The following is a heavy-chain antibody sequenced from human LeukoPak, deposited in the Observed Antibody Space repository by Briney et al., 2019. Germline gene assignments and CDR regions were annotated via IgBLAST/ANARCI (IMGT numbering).Heavy chain of an antibody. J-gene: IGHJ4*02. CDR1: GGSISSGDYS. V-gene: IGHV4-30-2*01. CDR2: IYHTGGT. Sequence: SETLSLTCAVSGGSISSGDYSWSWVRQPPGKGLEWIGYIYHTGGTFYNPSLKSRVTMSADRSKDQFSLKLSSVTAADTAVYYCARGQRRLQDYWGQGTLVTVSS. CDR3: ARGQRRLQDY.